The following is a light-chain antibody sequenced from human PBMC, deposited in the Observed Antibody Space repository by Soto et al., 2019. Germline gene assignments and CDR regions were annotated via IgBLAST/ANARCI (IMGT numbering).Light chain of an antibody. CDR2: DVS. CDR1: SSDIGSGYNY. V-gene: IGLV2-11*01. J-gene: IGLJ1*01. Sequence: QSALTQPASVSGSPGQSITISCTGTSSDIGSGYNYVSWYQQHPGKAPKLMIYDVSKRPSGVPDRFSGSKSGNTASLTISGLQAEDEADYYCCSYAGSYTYVFGTGTKLTVL. CDR3: CSYAGSYTYV.